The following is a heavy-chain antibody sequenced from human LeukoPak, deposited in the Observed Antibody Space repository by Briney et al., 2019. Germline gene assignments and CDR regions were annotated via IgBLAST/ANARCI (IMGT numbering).Heavy chain of an antibody. CDR1: GFTFSSYS. D-gene: IGHD2-2*01. Sequence: GGSLRLSCAASGFTFSSYSMNWVRQAPGKGLEWVSSISGSSSYIYYADSVKGRFTISRDNAKNSLYLQMNSLRAEDTAVYYCARDGGYCSSTSCYVFDYWGQGTLVTVSS. J-gene: IGHJ4*02. CDR2: ISGSSSYI. V-gene: IGHV3-21*01. CDR3: ARDGGYCSSTSCYVFDY.